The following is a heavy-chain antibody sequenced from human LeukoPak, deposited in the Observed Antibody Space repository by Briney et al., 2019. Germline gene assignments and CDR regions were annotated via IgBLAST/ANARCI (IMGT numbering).Heavy chain of an antibody. CDR2: ISDSGGST. CDR1: GFTFSGSA. J-gene: IGHJ4*02. Sequence: GGALRLSCAASGFTFSGSAMCWVRQAPGEGLEWVSAISDSGGSTYCADSVKGRFTISRDNSKNSLYLQMNSLRAEDTAVYYCAVGDYWGQGALVTVSS. CDR3: AVGDY. D-gene: IGHD1-26*01. V-gene: IGHV3-23*01.